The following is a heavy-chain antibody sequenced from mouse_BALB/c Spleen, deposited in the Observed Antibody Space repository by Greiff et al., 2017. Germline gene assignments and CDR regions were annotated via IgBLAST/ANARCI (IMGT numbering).Heavy chain of an antibody. CDR2: ISSGGSYT. CDR1: GFTFSSYA. V-gene: IGHV5-9-3*01. CDR3: ARHTAY. J-gene: IGHJ3*01. Sequence: EVKLMESGGGLVKPGGSLKLSCAASGFTFSSYAMSWVRQTPEKRLEWVATISSGGSYTYYPDSVKGRFTISRDNAKNTLYLQMSSLRSEDTAMYYCARHTAYWGQGTLVTVSA.